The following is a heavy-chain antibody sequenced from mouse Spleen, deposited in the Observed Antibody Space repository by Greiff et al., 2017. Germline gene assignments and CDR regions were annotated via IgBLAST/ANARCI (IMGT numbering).Heavy chain of an antibody. Sequence: EVQLVESGGGLVKPGGSLKLSCAASGFTISDYGMHWVRQAPEKGLEWVAYISSGSSTIYYADTVKGRFTISRDNAKNTLFLQMTSLRSEDTAMYYCARADGSSSWFAYWGQGTLVTVSA. CDR3: ARADGSSSWFAY. J-gene: IGHJ3*01. V-gene: IGHV5-17*01. CDR1: GFTISDYG. D-gene: IGHD1-1*01. CDR2: ISSGSSTI.